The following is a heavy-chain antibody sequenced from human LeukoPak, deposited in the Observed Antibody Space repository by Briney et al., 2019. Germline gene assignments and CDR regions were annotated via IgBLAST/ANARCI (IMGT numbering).Heavy chain of an antibody. V-gene: IGHV4-39*01. J-gene: IGHJ3*02. D-gene: IGHD6-13*01. CDR1: GGSFSGYY. CDR2: IYYSGST. Sequence: SETLSLTCAVYGGSFSGYYWGWIRQPPGKGLEWIGSIYYSGSTYYNPSLKSRVTISVDTSKNQFSLKLSSVTAADTAVYYCASTDSSSSTGAFDIWGQGTMVTVSS. CDR3: ASTDSSSSTGAFDI.